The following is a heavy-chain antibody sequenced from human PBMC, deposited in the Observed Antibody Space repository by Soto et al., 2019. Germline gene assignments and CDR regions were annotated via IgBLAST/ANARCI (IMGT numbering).Heavy chain of an antibody. V-gene: IGHV3-33*01. CDR1: GFTFSSYG. CDR3: ARDRLAVAAPFDY. CDR2: IWYDGSNK. D-gene: IGHD6-19*01. J-gene: IGHJ4*02. Sequence: QVQLVESGGGVVQPGRSLRLSCAASGFTFSSYGMHWVRQAPGKGLEWGAVIWYDGSNKYYADSVKGRFTISRDNSNNTLYLQMNSLRAEDTAVYYCARDRLAVAAPFDYWGQGTLVTVSS.